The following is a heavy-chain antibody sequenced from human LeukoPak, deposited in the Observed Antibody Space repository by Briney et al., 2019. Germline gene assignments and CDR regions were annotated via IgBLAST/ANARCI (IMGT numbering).Heavy chain of an antibody. D-gene: IGHD2-15*01. Sequence: SSETLSLTCTVSGGSISSYYWSWIRQPPGKGLEWIGSIYYSGSTYYNPSLKSRVTISVDTSKNQFSLKLSSVTAADTAVYYCARENCSGGSCYSIYYYYYMDVWGKGTTVTVSS. CDR2: IYYSGST. V-gene: IGHV4-59*12. CDR3: ARENCSGGSCYSIYYYYYMDV. J-gene: IGHJ6*03. CDR1: GGSISSYY.